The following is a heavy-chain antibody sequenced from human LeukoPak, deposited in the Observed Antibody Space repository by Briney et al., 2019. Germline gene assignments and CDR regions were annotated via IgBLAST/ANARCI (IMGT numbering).Heavy chain of an antibody. V-gene: IGHV3-48*01. CDR1: GITFSSYS. CDR3: AKPPEVYYDFWSGYSWAPFDY. Sequence: GGSLRLSCGASGITFSSYSMNWVRQAPGKGLEWVSYISSSGSTKYYADSVKGRFTISRDNSKNTLYLQMNSLRAEDTAVYYCAKPPEVYYDFWSGYSWAPFDYWGQGTLVTVSS. D-gene: IGHD3-3*01. CDR2: ISSSGSTK. J-gene: IGHJ4*02.